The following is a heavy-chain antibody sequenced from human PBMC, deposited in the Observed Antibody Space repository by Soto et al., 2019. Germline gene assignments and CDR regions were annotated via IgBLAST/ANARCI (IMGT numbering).Heavy chain of an antibody. CDR3: VRSKSGAVPDSFAY. D-gene: IGHD2-15*01. Sequence: QVQLVESGGGVGPPGRSLRLSCAASGFMFSRYAMHWVRQAPGKGLEWVAVISKDGSVIYYADSVKGRFTISRDKSKNMVYLQLNSLRDEDTAVFYCVRSKSGAVPDSFAYWGPGTLVTVAS. V-gene: IGHV3-30*04. CDR2: ISKDGSVI. CDR1: GFMFSRYA. J-gene: IGHJ4*02.